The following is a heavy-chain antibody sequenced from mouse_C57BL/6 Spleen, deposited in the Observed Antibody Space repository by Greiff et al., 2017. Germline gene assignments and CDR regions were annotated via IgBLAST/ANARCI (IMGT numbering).Heavy chain of an antibody. D-gene: IGHD2-4*01. Sequence: VQLQQSGPELVKPGASVKISCKASGYTFTDDYMNWVKQRHGQSLEWIGEINPNNGVTSYNQKFKGKATLTVDKSSSTAYMELSSLTSEDSAVYYSARANDEYDGYYFYYWGQGTTLTVSS. V-gene: IGHV1-26*01. CDR3: ARANDEYDGYYFYY. CDR1: GYTFTDDY. J-gene: IGHJ2*01. CDR2: INPNNGVT.